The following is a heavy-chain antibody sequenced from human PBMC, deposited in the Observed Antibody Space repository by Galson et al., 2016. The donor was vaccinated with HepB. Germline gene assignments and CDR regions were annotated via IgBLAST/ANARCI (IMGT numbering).Heavy chain of an antibody. CDR3: ARGHLGAYDFWSGMRGVWLDP. CDR1: GGSFGDYH. CDR2: ISHRGPT. V-gene: IGHV4-34*01. D-gene: IGHD3-3*01. Sequence: SETLSLTCAVYGGSFGDYHWSWIRQPPGKGLEWIGQISHRGPTNFSPSLKSRVAMSLDTSKNQFSLKLTSVTAADTATYYCARGHLGAYDFWSGMRGVWLDPWGQGTLVTVSS. J-gene: IGHJ5*02.